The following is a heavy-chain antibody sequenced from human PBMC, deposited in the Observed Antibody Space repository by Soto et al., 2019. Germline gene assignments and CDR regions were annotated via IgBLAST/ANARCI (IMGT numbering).Heavy chain of an antibody. J-gene: IGHJ5*02. CDR3: ARVPRRGIVVVAAGGESWFDP. CDR1: GYTFTSYG. V-gene: IGHV1-18*01. Sequence: QVPLVQSGAEVKKPGASVKVSCKASGYTFTSYGISWVRQAPGQGLEWMGWISAYNGNTNYAQKLQGRVTMTTDTSTSTAYMELRSLRSDDAAVYYCARVPRRGIVVVAAGGESWFDPWGQGTLVTVSS. CDR2: ISAYNGNT. D-gene: IGHD2-15*01.